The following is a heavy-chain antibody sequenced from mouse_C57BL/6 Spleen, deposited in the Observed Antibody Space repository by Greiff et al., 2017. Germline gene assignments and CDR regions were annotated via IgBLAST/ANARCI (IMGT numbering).Heavy chain of an antibody. CDR3: TSYYYGSSSWFAY. J-gene: IGHJ3*01. Sequence: EVQLQQSGAELVRPGASVKLSCTASGFNIKDDYMHWVKQRPEQGLEWIGWIDPENGDTEYASKFQGKATITADTSSNTAYLQLSSLTSEDPAVYYCTSYYYGSSSWFAYWGQGTLVTVSA. D-gene: IGHD1-1*01. CDR1: GFNIKDDY. V-gene: IGHV14-4*01. CDR2: IDPENGDT.